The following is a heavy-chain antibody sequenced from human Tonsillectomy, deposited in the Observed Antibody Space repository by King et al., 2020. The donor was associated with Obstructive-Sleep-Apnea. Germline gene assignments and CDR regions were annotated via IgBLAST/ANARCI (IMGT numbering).Heavy chain of an antibody. CDR1: GYSFTSYW. CDR3: AREYSYDSNGYYLGY. J-gene: IGHJ4*02. D-gene: IGHD3-22*01. CDR2: IDSSDSYT. V-gene: IGHV5-10-1*01. Sequence: EQLVQSGAEVKKPGESLRISCKGSGYSFTSYWINWVRQMPGKGLEWMGRIDSSDSYTNYSPSFQGHVTISVDKSISTAFLQWSSLKASDTAIYYCAREYSYDSNGYYLGYWGQGTLVTVSS.